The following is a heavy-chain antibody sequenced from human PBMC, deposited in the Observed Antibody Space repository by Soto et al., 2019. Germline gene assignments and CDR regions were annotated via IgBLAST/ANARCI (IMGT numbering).Heavy chain of an antibody. D-gene: IGHD1-7*01. CDR3: AKALFKFWNYALHDAFEI. CDR2: ISGSGGST. V-gene: IGHV3-23*01. CDR1: GFTFSSYA. J-gene: IGHJ3*02. Sequence: EVQLLESGGGLVQPGGSLRLSCAASGFTFSSYAMSWVRQAPGKGLEWVSAISGSGGSTYYADSVKGRFTISRDNSKNTLYLQMNSLRAEDTAVYYCAKALFKFWNYALHDAFEIWGQGTMVTVSS.